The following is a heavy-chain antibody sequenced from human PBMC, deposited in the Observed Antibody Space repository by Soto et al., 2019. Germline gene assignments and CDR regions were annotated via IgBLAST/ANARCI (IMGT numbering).Heavy chain of an antibody. Sequence: QVQLVQSGAEVKKPGASVKVSCKGSGYRFPDYYIHWVRQAPGQGLEWMGIINPSGGNTTYSQKFQGRLTMTRDTSTSTAYLELSSLRSEDTAMYYCARDFIVVVAAALLRQAPEPYYYYGMGVWGQGTTVTVSS. CDR1: GYRFPDYY. CDR2: INPSGGNT. J-gene: IGHJ6*02. CDR3: ARDFIVVVAAALLRQAPEPYYYYGMGV. V-gene: IGHV1-46*01. D-gene: IGHD2-2*02.